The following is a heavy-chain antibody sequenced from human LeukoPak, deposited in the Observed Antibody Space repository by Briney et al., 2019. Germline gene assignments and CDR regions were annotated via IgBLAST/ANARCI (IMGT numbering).Heavy chain of an antibody. CDR1: GASISGSGSH. CDR3: AVGELGTKVDY. V-gene: IGHV4-31*03. J-gene: IGHJ4*02. D-gene: IGHD3-10*01. Sequence: RPSETLSLTCTVSGASISGSGSHWSWMRRHPGKGLEWIGYIYYSGTAYYNPSLKSRVTLSVDTSKNQSSLKLTSVTAADTAVYYCAVGELGTKVDYWGQGTLVTVSS. CDR2: IYYSGTA.